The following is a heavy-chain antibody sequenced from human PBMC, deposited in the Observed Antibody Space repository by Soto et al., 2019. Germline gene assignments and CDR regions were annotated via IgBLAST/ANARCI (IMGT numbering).Heavy chain of an antibody. CDR3: ARARGYNYGDRSEYYYYGMDV. Sequence: SETLSLTCTVSGGSISSYYWSWIRQPPGKGLEWIEYIYYSGSTNYNPSLKSRVTISVDTSKNQFSLKLSSVTAADTAVYYCARARGYNYGDRSEYYYYGMDVWGQGTTVTVS. V-gene: IGHV4-59*01. D-gene: IGHD5-18*01. J-gene: IGHJ6*02. CDR2: IYYSGST. CDR1: GGSISSYY.